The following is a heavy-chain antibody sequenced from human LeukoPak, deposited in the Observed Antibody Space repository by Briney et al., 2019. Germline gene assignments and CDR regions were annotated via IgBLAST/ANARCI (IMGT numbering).Heavy chain of an antibody. CDR2: INHSGST. Sequence: SETLSLTCAVYGGSFSGYYWSWIRQPPGKGLEWIGEINHSGSTNYNPSLKSRVTISVDTSKNQFSLKLSSVTAADTAVYYCARGARSSWYDYWGQGTLVTVSS. V-gene: IGHV4-34*01. CDR1: GGSFSGYY. J-gene: IGHJ4*02. CDR3: ARGARSSWYDY. D-gene: IGHD6-13*01.